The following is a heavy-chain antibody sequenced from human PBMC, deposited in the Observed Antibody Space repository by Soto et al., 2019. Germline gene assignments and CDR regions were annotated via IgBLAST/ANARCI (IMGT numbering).Heavy chain of an antibody. CDR2: IYWDDDK. V-gene: IGHV2-5*02. D-gene: IGHD1-20*01. CDR1: GFSLSTSGVG. Sequence: QITLKESGPPLVKPTQTLTLTCTFSGFSLSTSGVGVGWIRQPPGKALEWLALIYWDDDKRYSPSLKSRLTITKDTSKNQVVLTITNMDPVDTATYYCAHRLEAGGPITGTELFDYWGQGTLVTVSS. J-gene: IGHJ4*02. CDR3: AHRLEAGGPITGTELFDY.